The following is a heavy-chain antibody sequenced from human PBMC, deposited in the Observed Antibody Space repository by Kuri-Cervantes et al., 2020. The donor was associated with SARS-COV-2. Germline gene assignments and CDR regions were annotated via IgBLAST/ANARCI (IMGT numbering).Heavy chain of an antibody. J-gene: IGHJ2*01. V-gene: IGHV3-7*01. D-gene: IGHD4-17*01. CDR3: ARNYGDSDFNWYFDL. CDR2: IKQDGSEK. Sequence: GGSLRLSCAASGFTFSSYWMSWVRQAPGKGLEWVANIKQDGSEKYYVDSVKGRFTISRDNAKNSLYLQMNSLRAEDTAVYYCARNYGDSDFNWYFDLWGRSTLVTVSS. CDR1: GFTFSSYW.